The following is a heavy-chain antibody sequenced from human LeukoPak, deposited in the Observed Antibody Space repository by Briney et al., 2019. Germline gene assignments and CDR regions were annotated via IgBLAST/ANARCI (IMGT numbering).Heavy chain of an antibody. CDR1: GGSFSGYY. V-gene: IGHV4-59*01. Sequence: SETLSLTCAVYGGSFSGYYWSWIRQSPGKGLEWIGYVYDRGGTNYNPSLKSRAIISADTSKNQFSLKVTSVTAADTAVYYCARASDSGDWHLGYWGQGTLVTVSS. J-gene: IGHJ4*02. D-gene: IGHD2-21*02. CDR2: VYDRGGT. CDR3: ARASDSGDWHLGY.